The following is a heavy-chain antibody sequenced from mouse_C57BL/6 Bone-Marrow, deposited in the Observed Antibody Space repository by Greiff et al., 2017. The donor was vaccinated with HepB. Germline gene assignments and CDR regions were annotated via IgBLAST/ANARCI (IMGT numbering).Heavy chain of an antibody. J-gene: IGHJ2*01. V-gene: IGHV1-78*01. CDR3: ARTPGNSYYFDY. CDR1: GYTFTDHT. Sequence: VQLQQSDAELVKPGASVKISCKVSGYTFTDHTIHWMKQRPEQGLEWIGYIYPRDGSTKYNEKFKDKATLTADKSSSTAYMQLNSLTSDDSAVYFCARTPGNSYYFDYWGQGTTLTVSS. CDR2: IYPRDGST.